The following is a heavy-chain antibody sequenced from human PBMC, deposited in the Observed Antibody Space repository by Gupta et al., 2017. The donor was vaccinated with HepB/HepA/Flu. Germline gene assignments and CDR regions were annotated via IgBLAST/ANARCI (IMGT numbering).Heavy chain of an antibody. CDR3: ARDDCSGIYRYYFDF. CDR2: IYYSGNT. D-gene: IGHD2-15*01. Sequence: QVQLQESGPGLVKPSETLSLACTVSGGSVSSSSYYWSWIRQPPGKGLEWIGYIYYSGNTNYNPSLHSRVTISVDRSKNQFSLNLGSVTAADTAVYYCARDDCSGIYRYYFDFWGQGTLVTVSS. J-gene: IGHJ4*02. V-gene: IGHV4-61*01. CDR1: GGSVSSSSYY.